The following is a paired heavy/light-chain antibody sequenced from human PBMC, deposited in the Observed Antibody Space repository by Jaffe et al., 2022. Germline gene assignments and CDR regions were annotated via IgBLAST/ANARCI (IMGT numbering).Light chain of an antibody. V-gene: IGKV1-12*01. CDR1: QGISSW. CDR3: QQANSFPRT. J-gene: IGKJ1*01. Sequence: DIQMTQSPSSVSASVGDRVTITCRASQGISSWLAWYQQKPGKAPKLLIYAASSLQSGVPSRFSGSGSGTDFTLTISSLQPEDFASYYCQQANSFPRTFGQGTKVEIK. CDR2: AAS.
Heavy chain of an antibody. CDR2: IRGSGGST. CDR3: AKDACSSNSCFSLNWFDP. CDR1: GFTFSSYA. D-gene: IGHD2-2*01. Sequence: EVQLLESGGGLVQPGGSLRLSCAASGFTFSSYAMSWVRQAPGKGLEWVSGIRGSGGSTYYADSVKGRFTISRDNSKNTLYLQMNSLRAEDTAVYHCAKDACSSNSCFSLNWFDPWGQGTLVTVSS. V-gene: IGHV3-23*01. J-gene: IGHJ5*02.